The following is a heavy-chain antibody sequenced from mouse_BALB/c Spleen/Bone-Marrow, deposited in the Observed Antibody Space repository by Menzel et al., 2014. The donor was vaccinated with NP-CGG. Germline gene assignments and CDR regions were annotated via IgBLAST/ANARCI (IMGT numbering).Heavy chain of an antibody. Sequence: EVNVVESGAELVKPGASVKLSCTASGFNIKDTYMHWVKQRSEQGLEWIGRIDPANGNTKYDPKFQGKATITADTSSNTAYLQLSSLTSEDTAVYYCALLYGNYDYWGQGTTLTVSS. D-gene: IGHD2-10*02. CDR3: ALLYGNYDY. V-gene: IGHV14-3*02. J-gene: IGHJ2*01. CDR2: IDPANGNT. CDR1: GFNIKDTY.